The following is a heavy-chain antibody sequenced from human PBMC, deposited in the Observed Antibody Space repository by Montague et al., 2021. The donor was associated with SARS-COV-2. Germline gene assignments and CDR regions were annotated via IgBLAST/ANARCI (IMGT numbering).Heavy chain of an antibody. CDR1: GVSVTDYY. Sequence: SETLSLACTVSGVSVTDYYWSWIRQPPGKGLEWVGDVLYNKGTNFNPSLKSRVAITVDTSKNQFSLSLTLVTAADTAFYYYVRHPHDDGLNGPLDSWDQGTLVTVSS. CDR3: VRHPHDDGLNGPLDS. CDR2: VLYNKGT. J-gene: IGHJ5*01. V-gene: IGHV4-59*08. D-gene: IGHD3-9*01.